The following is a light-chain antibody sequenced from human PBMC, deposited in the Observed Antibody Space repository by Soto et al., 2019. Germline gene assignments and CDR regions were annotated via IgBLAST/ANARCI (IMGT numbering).Light chain of an antibody. V-gene: IGKV1-8*01. CDR2: AAS. J-gene: IGKJ1*01. CDR1: QGISSY. CDR3: KQYYSSWK. Sequence: AIRMTQSPSSLSASTGDIVTITCRASQGISSYLAWYQQKPGKAPKLLIYAASTLQSGVPSRFSGSGSGKDFTLTISCLQSEDFATYYCKQYYSSWKFGQGTKVDIK.